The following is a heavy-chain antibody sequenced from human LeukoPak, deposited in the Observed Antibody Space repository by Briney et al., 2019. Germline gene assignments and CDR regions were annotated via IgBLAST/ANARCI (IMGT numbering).Heavy chain of an antibody. Sequence: GGSLRLSCTAPGFTFGDYAMSWVRQAPGKGLEWVGFIRSKAYGGTTGYAASVKGRFTISRDDSKSIAYLQMNSLKTEDTAVYYCTRVGSGSYFPYYFDYWGQGTLVTVSS. J-gene: IGHJ4*02. D-gene: IGHD1-26*01. CDR1: GFTFGDYA. V-gene: IGHV3-49*04. CDR2: IRSKAYGGTT. CDR3: TRVGSGSYFPYYFDY.